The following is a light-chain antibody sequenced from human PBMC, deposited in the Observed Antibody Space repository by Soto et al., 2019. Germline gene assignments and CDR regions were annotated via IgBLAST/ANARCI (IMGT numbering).Light chain of an antibody. V-gene: IGLV2-14*01. Sequence: QSALTQPASVSGSPGQSITISCTGTSSDVGGYNYVSWYQQHPGKAPKLMIYDVSNRPSGVSNRFSGSKSGNTASLTISGIHAEDEADYYCSSYTSRSTLYVFGTGTKLTVL. CDR3: SSYTSRSTLYV. J-gene: IGLJ1*01. CDR2: DVS. CDR1: SSDVGGYNY.